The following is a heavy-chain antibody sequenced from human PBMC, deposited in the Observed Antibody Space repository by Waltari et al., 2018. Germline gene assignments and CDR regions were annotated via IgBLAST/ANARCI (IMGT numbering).Heavy chain of an antibody. V-gene: IGHV4-34*01. CDR2: INHSGST. CDR3: ARGRGSGTTQDY. D-gene: IGHD3-10*01. J-gene: IGHJ4*02. Sequence: QVQLQQWGAGLLKPSETLSLTCAVYGGSFSGYYWSWIRQPPGKGLEWIGEINHSGSTNYNPSLKSRVTISVDTSKNQFSRKLSSVTAADTAVYYCARGRGSGTTQDYWGQGTLVTVSS. CDR1: GGSFSGYY.